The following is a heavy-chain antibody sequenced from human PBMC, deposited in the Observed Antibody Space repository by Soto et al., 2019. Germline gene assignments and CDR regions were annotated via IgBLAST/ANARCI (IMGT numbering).Heavy chain of an antibody. D-gene: IGHD4-17*01. Sequence: EVQLLESGGDLVQPGGSLRVSCAASGFTFGNYAMTWVRQAPGKGLEWVSSITGNGGLTDYADSVKGRFTVSRDNSKNMLFLPMYSLRADDTAIYFCAMDPNGDYFGAFDFWGQGTLVTVSS. J-gene: IGHJ3*01. V-gene: IGHV3-23*01. CDR2: ITGNGGLT. CDR1: GFTFGNYA. CDR3: AMDPNGDYFGAFDF.